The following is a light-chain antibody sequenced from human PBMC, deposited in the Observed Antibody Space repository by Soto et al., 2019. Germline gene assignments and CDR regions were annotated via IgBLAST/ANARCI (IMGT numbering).Light chain of an antibody. J-gene: IGKJ1*01. CDR3: KQYNSYWK. CDR2: AAS. Sequence: IQITQCPSSLSASVGDRVTITCRASQGIRNDLGWYQQKPGKAPKLLIYAASSLESGVPSRFSGSGSGTEFTLTISSLQPDDFATYYCKQYNSYWKFGEGAKVDI. V-gene: IGKV1-17*01. CDR1: QGIRND.